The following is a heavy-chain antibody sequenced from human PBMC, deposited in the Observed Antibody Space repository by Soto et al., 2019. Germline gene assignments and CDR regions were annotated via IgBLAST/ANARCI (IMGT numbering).Heavy chain of an antibody. D-gene: IGHD1-26*01. V-gene: IGHV4-59*01. J-gene: IGHJ5*02. CDR1: GGYISRDY. CDR3: VKGGTSKFDP. CDR2: IYYTGST. Sequence: SSETLSLTCTVSGGYISRDYWSWIRQSPGKGLEWIGYIYYTGSTNYNPSLKSRFTISVDTSKNQFSLKLSSVTAADTAVYYCVKGGTSKFDPWGQGTLVTVSS.